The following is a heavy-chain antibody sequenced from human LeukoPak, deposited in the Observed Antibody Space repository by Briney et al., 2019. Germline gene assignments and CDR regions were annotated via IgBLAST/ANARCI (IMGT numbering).Heavy chain of an antibody. V-gene: IGHV1-69*05. J-gene: IGHJ3*02. CDR2: IIPIFGTA. CDR1: GVTFSSYA. D-gene: IGHD6-19*01. CDR3: ARDYFAGGWMVDAFDI. Sequence: SVTVSCKASGVTFSSYAICWVLQAPGQGLEWMGRIIPIFGTANYAQKFQGRVTITTDESTSTAYMELSSLRSEDTAVYYCARDYFAGGWMVDAFDIWGQGTMVTVSS.